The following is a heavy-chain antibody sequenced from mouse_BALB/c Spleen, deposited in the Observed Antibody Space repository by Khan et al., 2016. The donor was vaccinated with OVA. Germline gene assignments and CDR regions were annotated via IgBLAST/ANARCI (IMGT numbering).Heavy chain of an antibody. CDR2: ISGDSSNI. Sequence: DVHLVESGGGLVQPGGSRKLSCAASGFTFSSYGMHWVRQAPEKGLEWVAYISGDSSNIHYTDTVKGRSTISRDNPTITLSLQMTSLMSEDTAMYYCATSYYYGYYFDYWGPGTTLTVSS. D-gene: IGHD1-1*01. CDR3: ATSYYYGYYFDY. J-gene: IGHJ2*01. CDR1: GFTFSSYG. V-gene: IGHV5-17*02.